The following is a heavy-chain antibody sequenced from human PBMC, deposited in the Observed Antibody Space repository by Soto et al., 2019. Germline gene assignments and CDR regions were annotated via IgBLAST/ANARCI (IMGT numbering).Heavy chain of an antibody. Sequence: QLQLQESGSGLVKPSQTLSLTCAVSGGSMSSGGYSWSWVLQPPGKGLEWIGYIYHSGSTYYNPSLKSRVTISVDRSKNKFSLKLRSVTAADTAVYYCARTESGTFDHWGQGTLVTVSS. CDR2: IYHSGST. J-gene: IGHJ5*02. V-gene: IGHV4-30-2*01. CDR1: GGSMSSGGYS. D-gene: IGHD1-7*01. CDR3: ARTESGTFDH.